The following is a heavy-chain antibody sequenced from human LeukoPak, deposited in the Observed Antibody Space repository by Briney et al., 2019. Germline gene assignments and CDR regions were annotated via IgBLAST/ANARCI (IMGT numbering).Heavy chain of an antibody. CDR1: GFTFSSYS. CDR3: ARERRITGTADAFDI. V-gene: IGHV3-48*01. J-gene: IGHJ3*02. Sequence: GGSLRLSCAASGFTFSSYSMNWVRQAPGKGLEWVSYISSSSSTIYYADSVKGRFTISRDNAKNSLYLQMNSLRAEDTAVYYCARERRITGTADAFDIWGQGTMVTVSS. D-gene: IGHD1-7*01. CDR2: ISSSSSTI.